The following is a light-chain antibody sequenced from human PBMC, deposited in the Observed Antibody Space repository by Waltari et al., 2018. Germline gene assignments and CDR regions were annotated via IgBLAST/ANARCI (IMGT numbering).Light chain of an antibody. CDR1: SSNIGAGYD. J-gene: IGLJ2*01. V-gene: IGLV1-40*01. CDR3: QSYDSSLRVV. Sequence: QSVLTQPPSVAVAPGQRVTIACTGSSSNIGAGYDVHWYQQLPGTAPKLLIYVNIHRPSGVPDRFSGSKSRTAASLAITGLQAADAADYYCQSYDSSLRVVFGGGTNLAVL. CDR2: VNI.